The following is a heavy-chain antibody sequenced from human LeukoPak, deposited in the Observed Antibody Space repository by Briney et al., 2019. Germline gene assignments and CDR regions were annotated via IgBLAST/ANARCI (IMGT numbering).Heavy chain of an antibody. CDR2: IIPILGIA. Sequence: SVKVSCKASGYTFTGYYLHWVRQAPGQGLEWMGRIIPILGIANYAQKFQGRVTITADKSTSTAYMELSSLRSEDTAVYYCARVGVEMATGYYFDYWGQGTLVTVSS. CDR1: GYTFTGYY. J-gene: IGHJ4*02. D-gene: IGHD5-24*01. V-gene: IGHV1-69*04. CDR3: ARVGVEMATGYYFDY.